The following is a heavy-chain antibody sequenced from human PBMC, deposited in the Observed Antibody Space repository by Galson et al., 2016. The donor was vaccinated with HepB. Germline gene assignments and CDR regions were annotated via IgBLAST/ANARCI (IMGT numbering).Heavy chain of an antibody. CDR2: IKSKIDRATT. CDR1: GSTFSNAW. V-gene: IGHV3-15*07. CDR3: TSDNGPGFFGMDV. J-gene: IGHJ6*02. Sequence: SLRLSCAASGSTFSNAWMNWVRHIPGKGLEWVGRIKSKIDRATTDYTAPVKGRFTISRDDSKSTLYLQMNSLKTDDTAVYYFTSDNGPGFFGMDVWGPGTTITVSS. D-gene: IGHD2-8*01.